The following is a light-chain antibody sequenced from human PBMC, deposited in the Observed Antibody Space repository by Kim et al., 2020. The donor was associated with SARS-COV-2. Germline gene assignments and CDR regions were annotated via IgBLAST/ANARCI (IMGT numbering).Light chain of an antibody. J-gene: IGKJ2*01. CDR3: QYYGTYPYI. V-gene: IGKV1-16*02. CDR1: QDIGDF. Sequence: SASVGDSVNLTCRASQDIGDFLAWFQQRPGKAPKSLIYAASTLQGGVPSKFSGSGSGTDFTLTISSLQPEDFATYYCQYYGTYPYIFGQGTKLEI. CDR2: AAS.